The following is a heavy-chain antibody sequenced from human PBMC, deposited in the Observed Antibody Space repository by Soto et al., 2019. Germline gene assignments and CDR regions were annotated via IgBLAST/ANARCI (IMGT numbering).Heavy chain of an antibody. CDR2: ISAYNGNT. Sequence: ASVKVSCKASGYTFTSYGISWVRQAPGQGLEWMGWISAYNGNTNYAQKLQGRVTMTTDTSTSTAYMELRSLRSDDTAVYYCARVVSRRRFDWLLENAFDIWGQGTMVPVSS. CDR1: GYTFTSYG. V-gene: IGHV1-18*01. CDR3: ARVVSRRRFDWLLENAFDI. D-gene: IGHD3-9*01. J-gene: IGHJ3*02.